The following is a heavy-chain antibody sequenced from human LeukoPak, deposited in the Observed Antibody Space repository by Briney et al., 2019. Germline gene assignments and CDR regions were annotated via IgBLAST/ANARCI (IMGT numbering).Heavy chain of an antibody. CDR1: GYTFTGYY. CDR3: ARVRYSSSWSSFCCYYYMDV. V-gene: IGHV1-46*01. J-gene: IGHJ6*03. Sequence: ASVKVSCKASGYTFTGYYMHWVRQAPGQGLEWMGIINPSGGSTSYAQKFQGRVTMTRDTSTSTVYMELSSLRSEDTAVYYCARVRYSSSWSSFCCYYYMDVWGKGTTVTVSS. CDR2: INPSGGST. D-gene: IGHD6-13*01.